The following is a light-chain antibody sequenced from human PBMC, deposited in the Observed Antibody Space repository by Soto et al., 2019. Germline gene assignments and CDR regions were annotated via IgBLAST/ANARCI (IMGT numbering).Light chain of an antibody. CDR2: GAS. Sequence: DIVMTQSPATLSVSPGEGATLSCRASQSVNSNVAWYRQKPGQAPRLLIYGASTRATGIPARFSGSGSGIEFTLTISSLQSEDFAVYYCQQYHNWPPYTFGQGTILVSK. CDR3: QQYHNWPPYT. CDR1: QSVNSN. J-gene: IGKJ2*01. V-gene: IGKV3-15*01.